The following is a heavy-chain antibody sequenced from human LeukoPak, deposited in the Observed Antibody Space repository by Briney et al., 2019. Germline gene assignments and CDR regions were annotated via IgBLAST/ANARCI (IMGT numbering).Heavy chain of an antibody. D-gene: IGHD3-22*01. Sequence: GRSLRLSCAASGFTFSSYGMHWVRQAPGKGLEWVAVISYDGSNKYYADSVKGRFTISRDNSKNTLYLQMNSLRAEDTAVYYCAKDAREGVYDSSGYYIDYWGQGTLVTVSS. CDR2: ISYDGSNK. V-gene: IGHV3-30*18. J-gene: IGHJ4*02. CDR1: GFTFSSYG. CDR3: AKDAREGVYDSSGYYIDY.